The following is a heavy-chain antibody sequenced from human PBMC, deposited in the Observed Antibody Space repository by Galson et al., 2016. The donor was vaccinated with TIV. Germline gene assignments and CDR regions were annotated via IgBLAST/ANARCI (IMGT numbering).Heavy chain of an antibody. CDR3: ARVPPAGHHWYFDL. Sequence: LSLTCIVSGGSIITKSYYWGWIRQPPGKGLEWIGIVYDNGNAYYNPSLKSRVTISVDTSKNQFSLKLTSVTAADTAVYYCARVPPAGHHWYFDLWGRGTLVTVSS. V-gene: IGHV4-39*07. J-gene: IGHJ2*01. CDR2: VYDNGNA. CDR1: GGSIITKSYY. D-gene: IGHD2-15*01.